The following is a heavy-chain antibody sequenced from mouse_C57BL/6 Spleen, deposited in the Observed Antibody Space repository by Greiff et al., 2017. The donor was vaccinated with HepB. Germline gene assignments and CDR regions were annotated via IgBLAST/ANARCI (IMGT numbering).Heavy chain of an antibody. CDR2: INPNNGGT. CDR1: GYTFTDYN. J-gene: IGHJ4*01. CDR3: ASGNYAGMDY. Sequence: EVQLQESGPELVKPGASVKMSCKASGYTFTDYNMHWVKQSHGKSLEWIGYINPNNGGTSYNQKFKGKATLTVNKSSSTAYMELRSLTSEDSAVYYCASGNYAGMDYWGQGTSVTVSS. D-gene: IGHD2-1*01. V-gene: IGHV1-22*01.